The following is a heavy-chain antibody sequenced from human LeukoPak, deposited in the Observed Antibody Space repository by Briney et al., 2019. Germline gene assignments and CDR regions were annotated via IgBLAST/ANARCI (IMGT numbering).Heavy chain of an antibody. CDR1: GYTFTGYY. J-gene: IGHJ4*02. CDR3: ARVLWFGELFPGY. D-gene: IGHD3-10*01. Sequence: ASVKVSCKASGYTFTGYYMHWVRQAPGQGLEWMGWINPNSGGTNYAQKFQGRVTMTRDTSISTAYMELSRLRSDDTAVYYCARVLWFGELFPGYWGQGTLVTVSS. V-gene: IGHV1-2*02. CDR2: INPNSGGT.